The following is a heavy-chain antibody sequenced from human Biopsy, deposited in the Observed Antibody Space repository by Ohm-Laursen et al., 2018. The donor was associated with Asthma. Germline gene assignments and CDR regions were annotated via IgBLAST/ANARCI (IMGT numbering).Heavy chain of an antibody. D-gene: IGHD1-14*01. V-gene: IGHV3-30*03. CDR2: ISFDGSNK. Sequence: SLRLSCAASGFSFSNYGMHWVRQAPGKGLDWVAVISFDGSNKNYTDSVRGRFTISRDNSRNTLHLQMNSLRAEDTAVYYCARDGPELPTELDYWGPGTLVTVSS. CDR1: GFSFSNYG. J-gene: IGHJ4*02. CDR3: ARDGPELPTELDY.